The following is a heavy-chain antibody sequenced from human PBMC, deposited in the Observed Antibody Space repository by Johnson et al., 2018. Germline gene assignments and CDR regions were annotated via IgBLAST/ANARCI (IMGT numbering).Heavy chain of an antibody. V-gene: IGHV3-66*01. D-gene: IGHD1-26*01. CDR3: ASNSGSYCWTDAFDI. CDR2: IYSGDNT. CDR1: GFTVSSKY. J-gene: IGHJ3*02. Sequence: VQLVESGGGLVQPGGSLRLSCAASGFTVSSKYMSWVRQAPGKGLEWVSVIYSGDNTYYADSVKGRFTISRDNAKNSLYLQMNSLGAEDTAVYYCASNSGSYCWTDAFDIWGQGTMVTVSS.